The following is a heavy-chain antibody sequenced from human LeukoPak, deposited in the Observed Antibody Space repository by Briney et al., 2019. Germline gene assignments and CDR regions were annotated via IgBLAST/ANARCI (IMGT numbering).Heavy chain of an antibody. Sequence: SETLSLTCAVYGGSFSGYYWSWIRQPPGKGLEWIGYIYYSGSTNYNPSLKSRVTISVDTSKNQFSLKLSSVTAADTAVYYCARGPYDSSGYYPDYWGQGTLVTVSS. D-gene: IGHD3-22*01. CDR1: GGSFSGYY. J-gene: IGHJ4*02. CDR2: IYYSGST. V-gene: IGHV4-59*01. CDR3: ARGPYDSSGYYPDY.